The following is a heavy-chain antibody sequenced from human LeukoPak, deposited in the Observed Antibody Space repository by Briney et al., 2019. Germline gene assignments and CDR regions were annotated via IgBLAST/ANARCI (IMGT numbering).Heavy chain of an antibody. J-gene: IGHJ4*02. V-gene: IGHV3-7*01. D-gene: IGHD6-13*01. CDR1: GFTFSSIW. CDR2: KTQDGREI. CDR3: GSPRRGY. Sequence: PGGSLRLSCAASGFTFSSIWMSWVPPAPGKGLEWVANKTQDGREIHYVDSVKGRFTISRDNAKVSLYLQMNSLSGEHTAVYFCGSPRRGYWGQGTLVTVSS.